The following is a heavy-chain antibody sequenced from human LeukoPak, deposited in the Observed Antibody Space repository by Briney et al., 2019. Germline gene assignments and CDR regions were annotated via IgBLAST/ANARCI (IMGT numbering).Heavy chain of an antibody. J-gene: IGHJ5*02. CDR3: ARTGRYSGSYST. Sequence: SETLSLTCTVSGGSISSYYWNWIRQPPGKGLGWIGNIYTSGSTNYNPSLKSRVTILVDTSKNQISLKVSSVTAADTAVYFCARTGRYSGSYSTWGQGTLVTVSS. CDR2: IYTSGST. V-gene: IGHV4-4*09. CDR1: GGSISSYY. D-gene: IGHD1-26*01.